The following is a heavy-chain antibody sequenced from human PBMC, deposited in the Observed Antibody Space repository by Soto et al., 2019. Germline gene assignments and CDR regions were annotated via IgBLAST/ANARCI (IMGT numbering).Heavy chain of an antibody. CDR3: ARDPDYYDSNSQGGNWFDP. V-gene: IGHV1-46*01. CDR2: INPSGGST. Sequence: ASLKFSCKSSGYTLTSEYMHWVLQAPLQMLEWMGIINPSGGSTSYAQKFQGRVTMTRDTSTSTVYMELSSLRSEDTAVYYCARDPDYYDSNSQGGNWFDPWGQGTLVTVSS. D-gene: IGHD3-22*01. J-gene: IGHJ5*02. CDR1: GYTLTSEY.